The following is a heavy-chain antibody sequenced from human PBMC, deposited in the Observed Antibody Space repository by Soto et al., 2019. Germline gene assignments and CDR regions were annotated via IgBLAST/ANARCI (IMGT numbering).Heavy chain of an antibody. CDR2: IDPSDSYT. CDR1: GYSFTSYW. D-gene: IGHD1-26*01. V-gene: IGHV5-10-1*01. Sequence: GESLKISCKGSGYSFTSYWISWVRQMPGKGLEWMGRIDPSDSYTNYSPSFQGHVTISADKSISTAYLQWSSLKASDTAMYYCATKSGSYYYYGMDVGGQGTTVTVSS. J-gene: IGHJ6*02. CDR3: ATKSGSYYYYGMDV.